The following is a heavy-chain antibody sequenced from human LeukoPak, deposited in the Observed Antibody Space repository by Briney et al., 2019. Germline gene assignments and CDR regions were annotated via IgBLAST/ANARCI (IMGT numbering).Heavy chain of an antibody. D-gene: IGHD2-2*01. CDR3: ARGYCSSNSCFGFSWFDP. CDR1: GYTFTNYG. CDR2: ISAYNGNT. J-gene: IGHJ5*02. V-gene: IGHV1-18*01. Sequence: ASVKVSCKASGYTFTNYGIRWVRQAPGQGLEWMGWISAYNGNTNYAQKLQGRVTMTTDTSTTTAYMELRSLRFDDTAVYYCARGYCSSNSCFGFSWFDPWGQGTLVTVSS.